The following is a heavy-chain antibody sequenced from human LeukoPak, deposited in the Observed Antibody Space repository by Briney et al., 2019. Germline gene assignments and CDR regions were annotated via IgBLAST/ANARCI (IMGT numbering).Heavy chain of an antibody. CDR1: GFTFDEYA. CDR3: AKGGEMATIRTGYYYYGMDV. J-gene: IGHJ6*02. Sequence: GRSLRLSCAASGFTFDEYAMHWVRQAPGKGLEWVSGISWYSGSIGYADSVKGRFTIPRDNAKNSLYLQMNSLRAVDTALYYCAKGGEMATIRTGYYYYGMDVWGQGTTVTVSS. CDR2: ISWYSGSI. D-gene: IGHD5-24*01. V-gene: IGHV3-9*01.